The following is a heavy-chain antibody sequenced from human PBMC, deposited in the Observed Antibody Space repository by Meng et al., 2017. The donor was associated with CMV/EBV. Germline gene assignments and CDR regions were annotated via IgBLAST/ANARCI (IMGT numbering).Heavy chain of an antibody. CDR2: IRGISGSGDTT. V-gene: IGHV3-23*01. CDR1: GFAFSNYA. J-gene: IGHJ4*02. D-gene: IGHD3-22*01. Sequence: GGSLRLSCAASGFAFSNYAMSWVRQAPGKGLEWVSGIRGISGSGDTTYYADSVKGRFTISRDNSKNTLYLQMNSLRAEDTAVYYCAKTRDYYDTNSGYAGHRPSDYWGQGTLVTVSS. CDR3: AKTRDYYDTNSGYAGHRPSDY.